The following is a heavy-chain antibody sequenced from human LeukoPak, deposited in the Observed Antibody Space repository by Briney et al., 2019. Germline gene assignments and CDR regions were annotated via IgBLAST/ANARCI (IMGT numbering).Heavy chain of an antibody. CDR2: INSDGSST. D-gene: IGHD1-26*01. CDR1: GFTFSSYW. J-gene: IGHJ4*02. V-gene: IGHV3-74*01. CDR3: ARARGGSPTPNDY. Sequence: PAGGSLRLSCAASGFTFSSYWMHWVRQAPGKGLVWVSRINSDGSSTSYADSVKGRFTISRDNAKNTLYLQVNSLRAEDTAVYYCARARGGSPTPNDYWGQGTLVTVSS.